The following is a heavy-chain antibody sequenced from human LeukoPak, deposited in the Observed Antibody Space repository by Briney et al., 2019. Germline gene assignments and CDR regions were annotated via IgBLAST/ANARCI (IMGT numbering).Heavy chain of an antibody. CDR3: ARDPHCSNTICYVDY. J-gene: IGHJ4*02. CDR2: ISSSSSYI. CDR1: GFTFSGNS. V-gene: IGHV3-21*01. D-gene: IGHD2-2*01. Sequence: PGGSLRLSCAASGFTFSGNSMNWVRQAPGKGLEWVSSISSSSSYIYYADSVKGRFTISRDNAKNSLYLQMNTLRAEDTAVYYCARDPHCSNTICYVDYWGQGTLVTVSS.